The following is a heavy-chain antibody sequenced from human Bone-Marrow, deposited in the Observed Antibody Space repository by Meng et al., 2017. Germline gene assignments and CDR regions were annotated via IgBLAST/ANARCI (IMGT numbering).Heavy chain of an antibody. CDR2: IIPIFGTA. D-gene: IGHD3-22*01. CDR3: ARDDRYYGSSGYYT. Sequence: SVKVSCKASGGTFSSYAISWVRQAPGQGLEWMGGIIPIFGTANYAQKFQGRVTITADKSTSTAYMELSSLRSEDTAVYYCARDDRYYGSSGYYTWGQGTLVTV. V-gene: IGHV1-69*06. CDR1: GGTFSSYA. J-gene: IGHJ5*02.